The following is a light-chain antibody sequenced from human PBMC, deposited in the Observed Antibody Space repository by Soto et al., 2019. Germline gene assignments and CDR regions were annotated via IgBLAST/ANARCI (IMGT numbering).Light chain of an antibody. J-gene: IGKJ1*01. CDR3: QQYAASPRT. CDR1: QSIGNNY. Sequence: EIVLTQSPGTLSLSPRERATLSCRASQSIGNNYLAWYQHKPGQAPRLLIYGASNRDPGIPDRFSGSGSGTDFTLTIRRLEPEDFAISYGQQYAASPRTFGQGTQVEVK. V-gene: IGKV3-20*01. CDR2: GAS.